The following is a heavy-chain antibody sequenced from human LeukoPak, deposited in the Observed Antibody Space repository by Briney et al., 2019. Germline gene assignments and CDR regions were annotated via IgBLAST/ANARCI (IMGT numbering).Heavy chain of an antibody. V-gene: IGHV4-59*01. CDR1: GGSISSYY. CDR3: ARDHDDAFDI. Sequence: SETLSLTCTVSGGSISSYYWSWIRQPPGKGLEWIGYIYYSGSTNYNPSLKSRVTISVDTSKNQFSLKLSSVTAADTAVHYCARDHDDAFDIWGQGTMVTVSS. CDR2: IYYSGST. J-gene: IGHJ3*02.